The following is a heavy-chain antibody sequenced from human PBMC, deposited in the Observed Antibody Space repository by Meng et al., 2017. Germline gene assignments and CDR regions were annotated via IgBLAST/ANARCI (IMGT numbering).Heavy chain of an antibody. CDR2: IDYGGST. J-gene: IGHJ4*02. CDR3: ARTRGDYYFDY. CDR1: GDSVTVGSHY. V-gene: IGHV4-61*01. Sequence: VQRPGVVPGLVGLSETLVLPCTVSGDSVTVGSHYWSWIRQPPGKGLEWIGYIDYGGSTSYNPSLRSRVTISVDTSNNQFSLKLSSVTAADTAVFYCARTRGDYYFDYWGQGTLVTVSS. D-gene: IGHD3-16*01.